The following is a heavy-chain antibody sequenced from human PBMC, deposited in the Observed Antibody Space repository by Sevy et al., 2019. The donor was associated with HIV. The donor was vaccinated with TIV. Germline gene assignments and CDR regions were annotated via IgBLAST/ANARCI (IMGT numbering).Heavy chain of an antibody. Sequence: GGSLRLSCAASGFTFSSYAMHWVRQAPGKGLEWVAVISYDGSNKYYADSVKGRFTISRDNSKKTLYLQMNSLRAEDTAVYYCARGSDDYVWGSHRAVDYWGQGTLVTVSS. J-gene: IGHJ4*02. CDR2: ISYDGSNK. CDR1: GFTFSSYA. V-gene: IGHV3-30-3*01. CDR3: ARGSDDYVWGSHRAVDY. D-gene: IGHD3-16*02.